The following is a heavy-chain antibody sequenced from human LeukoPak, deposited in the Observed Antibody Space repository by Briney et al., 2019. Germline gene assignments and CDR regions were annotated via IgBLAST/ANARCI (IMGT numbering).Heavy chain of an antibody. D-gene: IGHD3-22*01. CDR3: AKNRHSCDYPRDFDF. V-gene: IGHV3-30*02. CDR2: IRHVGIYQ. CDR1: GFTFRSYV. J-gene: IGHJ4*02. Sequence: GGSLRLSCAALGFTFRSYVMYCVPQTPRKGLECVSFIRHVGIYQQYADSVKGRFSVSRDNSKDMVYLQMNSLRTEDTAVYYCAKNRHSCDYPRDFDFWGQGTLVTVSS.